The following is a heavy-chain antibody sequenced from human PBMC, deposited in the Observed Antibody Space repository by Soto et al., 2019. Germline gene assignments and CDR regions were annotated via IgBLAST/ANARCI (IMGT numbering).Heavy chain of an antibody. V-gene: IGHV4-34*01. CDR3: TSIVVVVAATQGTDYYYYGMAV. Sequence: SETLSLTCAVFGGSFSGYYWSWVRQPPGKGLEWIGEINHSGSTNYNPSLKSRVTISVDTSKNQFSLKLSSVTAADTAVYYCTSIVVVVAATQGTDYYYYGMAVWGQGTTVTVSS. D-gene: IGHD2-15*01. J-gene: IGHJ6*02. CDR1: GGSFSGYY. CDR2: INHSGST.